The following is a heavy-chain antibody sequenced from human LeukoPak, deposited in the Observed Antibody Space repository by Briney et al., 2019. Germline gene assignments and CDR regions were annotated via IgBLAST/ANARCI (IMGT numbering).Heavy chain of an antibody. CDR3: ARVAAAGKGEYFQH. CDR1: GGSISSGSYY. J-gene: IGHJ1*01. D-gene: IGHD6-13*01. Sequence: SETLSLTCTVSGGSISSGSYYWSWIRQPAGKGLEWIGRIYTSGSTNYNPSLKSRVTISVDTSKNQFSLKLSSVTAADTAVYYCARVAAAGKGEYFQHWGQGTLVTVSS. V-gene: IGHV4-61*02. CDR2: IYTSGST.